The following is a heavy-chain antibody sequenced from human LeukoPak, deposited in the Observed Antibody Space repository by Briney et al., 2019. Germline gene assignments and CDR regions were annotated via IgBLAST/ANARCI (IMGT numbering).Heavy chain of an antibody. J-gene: IGHJ3*02. D-gene: IGHD2-15*01. CDR3: AKDGGSDPDSFDI. Sequence: PGGSLRLSCAASGFTFNNAWMSWVRQAPGKGLEWLAFIRYDGSNKNYADSVKGRFTISRDNTKNSLYLQMNSLRAEDTAVYYCAKDGGSDPDSFDIWGQGTMVTVSS. V-gene: IGHV3-30*02. CDR2: IRYDGSNK. CDR1: GFTFNNAW.